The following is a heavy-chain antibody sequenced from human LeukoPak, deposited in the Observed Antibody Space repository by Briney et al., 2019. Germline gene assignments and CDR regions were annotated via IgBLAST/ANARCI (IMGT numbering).Heavy chain of an antibody. V-gene: IGHV3-23*01. CDR1: RFTFGTYG. CDR3: ARELVSLGTGYFDL. J-gene: IGHJ2*01. CDR2: ITGSSTWT. Sequence: PGGSLRLSCEASRFTFGTYGMSCVRQAPGKGLEWVSGITGSSTWTYYADSVRGRFTISRDNSKNTLHLQMNNLTADDTAIYYCARELVSLGTGYFDLWGRGTLVTVSS. D-gene: IGHD7-27*01.